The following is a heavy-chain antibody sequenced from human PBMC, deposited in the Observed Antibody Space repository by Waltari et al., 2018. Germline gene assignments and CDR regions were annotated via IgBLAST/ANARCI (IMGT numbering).Heavy chain of an antibody. J-gene: IGHJ4*02. CDR2: IKSKTDGGTI. D-gene: IGHD6-19*01. CDR3: TTLRQWSFDY. Sequence: EVQLVESGGGLVKPGGSLSISCAASGFTFNNAWMNWVRQAPGKGLEWVGRIKSKTDGGTIDCAAPVKGRFTLSRDDSKNTLFLQMNSLKSEDTAVYYCTTLRQWSFDYWGQGALVTVSS. V-gene: IGHV3-15*07. CDR1: GFTFNNAW.